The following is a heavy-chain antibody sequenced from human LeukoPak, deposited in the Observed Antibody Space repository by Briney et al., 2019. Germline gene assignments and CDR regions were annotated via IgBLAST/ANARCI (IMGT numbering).Heavy chain of an antibody. J-gene: IGHJ4*02. CDR2: IISSGSTI. V-gene: IGHV3-48*03. CDR1: GFTFSSYE. D-gene: IGHD5-24*01. CDR3: ARDGPRDGYNS. Sequence: GGSLRLSCAASGFTFSSYEMNWVRQAPGKGLEWVSYIISSGSTIYYADSVKGRFTIYRDNAKNSLYLQMNSLRAEDTAVYYCARDGPRDGYNSWGQGTLVTVSS.